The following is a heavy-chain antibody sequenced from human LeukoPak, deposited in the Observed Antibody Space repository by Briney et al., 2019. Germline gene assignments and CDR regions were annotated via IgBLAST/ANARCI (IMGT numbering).Heavy chain of an antibody. Sequence: KPSETLSLTCTVSGGSISTYYWSWIRQPPGKGLEWIGYIYYSGNTNYNPSLKSRVTISVDTSKNQFSLNLSSVTAADTAVYYCARHLLYRSGWYNVGAFDIWGRGTMVTGSS. D-gene: IGHD6-19*01. CDR2: IYYSGNT. CDR3: ARHLLYRSGWYNVGAFDI. V-gene: IGHV4-59*08. CDR1: GGSISTYY. J-gene: IGHJ3*02.